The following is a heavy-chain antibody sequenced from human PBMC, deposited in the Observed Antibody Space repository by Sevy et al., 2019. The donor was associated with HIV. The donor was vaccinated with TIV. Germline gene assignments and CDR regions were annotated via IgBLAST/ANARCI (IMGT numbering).Heavy chain of an antibody. J-gene: IGHJ4*02. CDR2: IIPIFGTA. CDR1: GGTFSSYA. CDR3: ARERVGATTHFDY. V-gene: IGHV1-69*13. D-gene: IGHD1-26*01. Sequence: ASVKVSCKASGGTFSSYAISWVRQAPGQGLEWMGGIIPIFGTANYAQKFQGRVTITADESTSTAYMELSSLRSEDTALYYCARERVGATTHFDYWGQGTLVTVSS.